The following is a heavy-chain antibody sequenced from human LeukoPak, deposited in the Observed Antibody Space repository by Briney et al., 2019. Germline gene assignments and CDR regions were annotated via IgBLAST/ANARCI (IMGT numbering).Heavy chain of an antibody. V-gene: IGHV3-23*01. J-gene: IGHJ6*02. CDR2: ISGSGDYT. Sequence: GGSLRLSCAASGFTFSNYAMSWVRQAPGRGLEWVSAISGSGDYTNYADSVKGRFTISRDNSKNTLYLQMNSLRAEDTAVYYCAKGVGLSYYYYGMDVWGQGTTVTVSS. CDR3: AKGVGLSYYYYGMDV. CDR1: GFTFSNYA. D-gene: IGHD1-26*01.